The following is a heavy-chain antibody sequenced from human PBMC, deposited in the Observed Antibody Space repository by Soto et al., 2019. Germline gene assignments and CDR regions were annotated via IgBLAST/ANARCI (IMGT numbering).Heavy chain of an antibody. Sequence: GGSLRLSCAVSGFTFSSFGMNWVRQAPGKGLEWVSYISSSSDIIYYADSVKGRFTISRDDAKSSLYLQMNALRDEDTAAYYCARLEVTGSRTFDYWGQGSLVTVSS. J-gene: IGHJ4*02. CDR3: ARLEVTGSRTFDY. CDR1: GFTFSSFG. D-gene: IGHD1-7*01. V-gene: IGHV3-48*02. CDR2: ISSSSDII.